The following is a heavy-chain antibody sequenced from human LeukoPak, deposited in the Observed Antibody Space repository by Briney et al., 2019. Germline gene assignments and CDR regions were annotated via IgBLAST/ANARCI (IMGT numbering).Heavy chain of an antibody. CDR3: AKVTTLSSGYYFDY. CDR1: GFNFSRYT. J-gene: IGHJ4*02. D-gene: IGHD3-22*01. Sequence: GGSLRLSCAASGFNFSRYTMNWVRQAPGKGLEWVSSISGSKTYIYYADSVRGRFTISRDNAKNSLYLQMHTLRAEDTAVYYCAKVTTLSSGYYFDYWGQGTLVTVSS. V-gene: IGHV3-21*04. CDR2: ISGSKTYI.